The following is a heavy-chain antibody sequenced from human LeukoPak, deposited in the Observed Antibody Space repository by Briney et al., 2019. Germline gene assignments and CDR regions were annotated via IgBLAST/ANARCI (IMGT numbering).Heavy chain of an antibody. V-gene: IGHV3-7*04. J-gene: IGHJ4*02. CDR1: GFTFSNHW. D-gene: IGHD6-19*01. CDR3: ARGSGWYYY. Sequence: GGSLRLSCAASGFTFSNHWMSWVRQAPGKGPEWVANIKQDGSEKYYVDSVKGRFTISRDNAKNSLYLQMNSLRAEDTAVYYCARGSGWYYYWGQGTLVTVSS. CDR2: IKQDGSEK.